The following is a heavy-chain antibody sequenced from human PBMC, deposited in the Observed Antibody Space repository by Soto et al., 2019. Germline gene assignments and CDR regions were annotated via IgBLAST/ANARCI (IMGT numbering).Heavy chain of an antibody. Sequence: SETLSLTCTVSGGSVSSGSYYWSWIRQPPGKGLEWIGYIYYSGSTNYNPSLKSRVTISVDTSKNQFSLKLSSVTAADTALYYCARKGPYYGSGSYWPYYFDYWGQGTLVTVSS. CDR1: GGSVSSGSYY. CDR2: IYYSGST. V-gene: IGHV4-61*01. J-gene: IGHJ4*02. CDR3: ARKGPYYGSGSYWPYYFDY. D-gene: IGHD3-10*01.